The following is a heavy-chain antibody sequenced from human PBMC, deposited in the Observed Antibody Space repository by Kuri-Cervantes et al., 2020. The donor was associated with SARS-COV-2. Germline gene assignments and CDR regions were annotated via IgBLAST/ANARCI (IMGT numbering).Heavy chain of an antibody. Sequence: GGSLRLSCAASGFTFSSNAMSWVRQAPGKGLEWVSGLSGSGVSTYYAESVKGRFTISRDNSKNTLYLQMNSLRAEDTAVYYCAKDWDSRGYYLFDHWGQETLVTVSS. D-gene: IGHD3-22*01. V-gene: IGHV3-23*01. CDR2: LSGSGVST. J-gene: IGHJ4*02. CDR1: GFTFSSNA. CDR3: AKDWDSRGYYLFDH.